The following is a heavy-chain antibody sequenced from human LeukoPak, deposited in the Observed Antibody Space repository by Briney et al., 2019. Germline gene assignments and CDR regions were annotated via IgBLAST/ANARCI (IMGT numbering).Heavy chain of an antibody. V-gene: IGHV4-61*02. CDR3: ARIPLGSGQGFDP. CDR2: IYTSGCA. J-gene: IGHJ5*02. D-gene: IGHD3-10*01. Sequence: SQTLSLTCTVSGGSISSGTSYWRWIRQPAGKGLEWIGRIYTSGCAHYNPSLTSRVTISVDTSKNQFSLTLSSVTAADTAVYYCARIPLGSGQGFDPWGQGIQVTVSS. CDR1: GGSISSGTSY.